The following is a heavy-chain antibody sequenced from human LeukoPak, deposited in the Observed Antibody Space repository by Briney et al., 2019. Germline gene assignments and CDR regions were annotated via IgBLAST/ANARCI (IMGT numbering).Heavy chain of an antibody. D-gene: IGHD1-26*01. CDR3: ARAIAVAGVGAFCYMDV. CDR1: GGSISSGDYY. Sequence: SQTLSLTCTVSGGSISSGDYYWSWIRQPPGKGLEWIGYIYYSGSTYYNPSLKSRVTISEDTSKKQFSLKLSSVTAADTAVYYCARAIAVAGVGAFCYMDVWGKGTTVTVSS. J-gene: IGHJ6*03. CDR2: IYYSGST. V-gene: IGHV4-30-4*08.